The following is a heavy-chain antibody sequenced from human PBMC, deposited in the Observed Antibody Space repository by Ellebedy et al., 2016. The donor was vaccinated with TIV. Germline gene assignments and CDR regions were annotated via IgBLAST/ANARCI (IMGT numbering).Heavy chain of an antibody. Sequence: GESLKISCAASGFTFSSYAMSWVRQAPGKGLEWVSAISGSGGSTYYADSVKGRFTISRDNSKNTLYLQMNSLRAEDTAVYYCAKRRGGYSYGYWYFDYWGQGTLVTVSS. J-gene: IGHJ4*02. CDR2: ISGSGGST. CDR1: GFTFSSYA. D-gene: IGHD5-18*01. V-gene: IGHV3-23*01. CDR3: AKRRGGYSYGYWYFDY.